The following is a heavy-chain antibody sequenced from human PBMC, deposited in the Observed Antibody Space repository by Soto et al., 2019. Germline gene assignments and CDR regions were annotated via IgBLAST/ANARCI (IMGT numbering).Heavy chain of an antibody. V-gene: IGHV1-18*01. CDR1: GYTFTSYG. CDR2: ISTYNGNT. D-gene: IGHD6-6*01. CDR3: ARSLGYSSSDWFDP. Sequence: QVQLVQSGAEVKKPGASVKVSCKASGYTFTSYGITWVRQAPGQGLEWMGWISTYNGNTNYEQKLQGRVTMTTDTSTSTAYMELRSRRSDDTAVYYCARSLGYSSSDWFDPWGQGTLVTVSS. J-gene: IGHJ5*02.